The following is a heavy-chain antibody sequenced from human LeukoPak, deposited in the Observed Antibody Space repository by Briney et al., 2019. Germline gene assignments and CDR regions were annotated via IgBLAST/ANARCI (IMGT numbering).Heavy chain of an antibody. V-gene: IGHV1-69*01. CDR3: ARDRVLGDTIGYYYGMDV. Sequence: ASVKVSCKASGGTFSSYAISWVRQAPGQGLKWMGGIIPIFGTANYAQKFQGRVTITADESTSTAYMELSSLRSEDTAVYYCARDRVLGDTIGYYYGMDVWGKGTTVTVSS. CDR2: IIPIFGTA. J-gene: IGHJ6*04. CDR1: GGTFSSYA. D-gene: IGHD3-10*01.